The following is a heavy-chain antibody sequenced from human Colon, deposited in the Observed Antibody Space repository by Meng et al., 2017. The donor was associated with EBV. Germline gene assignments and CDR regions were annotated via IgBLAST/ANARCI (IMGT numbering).Heavy chain of an antibody. CDR2: INTGNGET. CDR3: ASRPGIAVAGFDY. D-gene: IGHD6-19*01. CDR1: GYTFTSYA. V-gene: IGHV1-3*04. J-gene: IGHJ4*02. Sequence: QVLLVESGTEGKKAGATVEVSCKASGYTFTSYAMNWVRQAPGQRLEWMGWINTGNGETKYSQKFQGRVTLTRDTSASTAYMELSSLRSEDTAVYYCASRPGIAVAGFDYWGQGTLVTVSS.